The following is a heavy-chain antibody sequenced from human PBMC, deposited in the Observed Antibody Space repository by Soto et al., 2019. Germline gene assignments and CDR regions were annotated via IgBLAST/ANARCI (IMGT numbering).Heavy chain of an antibody. CDR2: IWYDGSNK. Sequence: VQLVESGGGVVQPGRSLRLSCAASGFTFSSYGMHWVRQAPGKGLEWVAVIWYDGSNKYYADSVKGRFTISRDNSKNTLYLQMNSLRAEDTAVYYCASALHGDYYYGMDVWGQGTTVTVSS. J-gene: IGHJ6*02. CDR1: GFTFSSYG. V-gene: IGHV3-33*01. CDR3: ASALHGDYYYGMDV. D-gene: IGHD3-10*01.